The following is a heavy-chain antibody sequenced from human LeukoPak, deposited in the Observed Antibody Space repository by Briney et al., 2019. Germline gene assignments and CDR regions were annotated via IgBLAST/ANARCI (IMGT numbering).Heavy chain of an antibody. CDR3: ARDHDKAKYFEHAFDI. V-gene: IGHV3-21*01. Sequence: GSLRLSCAASGFTFSSYSMNWVRQAPGKGLEWVSSISSSSSYIYYADSVKGRFTISRDNAKNSLYLQMNSLRAEDTAVYYCARDHDKAKYFEHAFDIWGQGTMVTVSS. D-gene: IGHD3-9*01. CDR1: GFTFSSYS. J-gene: IGHJ3*02. CDR2: ISSSSSYI.